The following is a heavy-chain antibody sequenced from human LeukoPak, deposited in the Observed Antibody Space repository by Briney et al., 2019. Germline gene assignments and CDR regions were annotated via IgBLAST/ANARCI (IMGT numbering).Heavy chain of an antibody. CDR2: IIPILDLP. J-gene: IGHJ6*02. CDR1: GDTFVTHV. Sequence: ASVKVSCKASGDTFVTHVITWVRQAPAQGLEWMGRIIPILDLPNYAQKFQDRVTITADKSTSTAYMELSSLRSEDTAVYYCARVSFRMAAAGNHDYYYGLDAWGQGTTVTVSS. CDR3: ARVSFRMAAAGNHDYYYGLDA. D-gene: IGHD6-13*01. V-gene: IGHV1-69*04.